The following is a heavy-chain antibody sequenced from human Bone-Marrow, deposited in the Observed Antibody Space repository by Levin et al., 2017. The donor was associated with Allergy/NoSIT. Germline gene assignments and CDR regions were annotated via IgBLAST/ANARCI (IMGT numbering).Heavy chain of an antibody. J-gene: IGHJ3*01. CDR2: MSGRGGST. D-gene: IGHD3-22*01. V-gene: IGHV3-23*01. CDR1: GFTFSAYA. Sequence: GGSLRLSCAASGFTFSAYAMTWVRQAPGKGLEWVSAMSGRGGSTYYADSVKGRFTISRDNAKNTLFLQMHSLRAEDTAVYYCTKMNVGVVVVNPSFGATDVWGQGTVVTVSS. CDR3: TKMNVGVVVVNPSFGATDV.